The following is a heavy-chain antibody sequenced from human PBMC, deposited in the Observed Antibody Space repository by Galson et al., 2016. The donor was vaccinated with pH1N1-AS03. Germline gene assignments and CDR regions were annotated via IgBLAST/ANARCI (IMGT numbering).Heavy chain of an antibody. Sequence: SETLSLTCTVSGDSTFDYYWNWIRQPPGKGLEWIGYIQTTGNTKYNPSLKSRVTMSIDTSKNQFSLHLMSVTAADTALYYCARDPPLEIGWCFDLWGRGTLVTVSS. D-gene: IGHD3-3*01. CDR3: ARDPPLEIGWCFDL. J-gene: IGHJ2*01. V-gene: IGHV4-4*09. CDR2: IQTTGNT. CDR1: GDSTFDYY.